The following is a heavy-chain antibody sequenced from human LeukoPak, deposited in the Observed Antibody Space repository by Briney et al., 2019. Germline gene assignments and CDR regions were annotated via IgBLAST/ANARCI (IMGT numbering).Heavy chain of an antibody. CDR3: AREGYCSSTSCLDPHAFDI. V-gene: IGHV1-69*13. J-gene: IGHJ3*02. CDR2: IIPIFGTA. D-gene: IGHD2-2*01. CDR1: GGTFSSYA. Sequence: SVKVSCKASGGTFSSYAISWVRQAPGQGLEWMGGIIPIFGTANYAQKFQGRVTITADESTSTAYMELSSLRSEDAAVYYCAREGYCSSTSCLDPHAFDIWGQGTMVTVSS.